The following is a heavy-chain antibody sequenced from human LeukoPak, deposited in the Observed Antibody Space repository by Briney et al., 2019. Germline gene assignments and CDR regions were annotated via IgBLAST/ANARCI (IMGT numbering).Heavy chain of an antibody. J-gene: IGHJ4*02. CDR2: IWYDGSNK. CDR3: AKGHYPDDY. V-gene: IGHV3-33*06. Sequence: GGSPRLSCAASGFTFSSYGVHWVRQAPGKGLEWVAVIWYDGSNKYYADSVKGRFTISRDNSKNTLYLQMNSLRAEDTAVYYCAKGHYPDDYWGQGTLVTVSS. CDR1: GFTFSSYG. D-gene: IGHD3-10*01.